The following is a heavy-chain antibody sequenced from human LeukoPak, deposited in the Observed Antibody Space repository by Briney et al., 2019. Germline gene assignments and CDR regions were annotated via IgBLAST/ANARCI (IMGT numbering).Heavy chain of an antibody. D-gene: IGHD3-22*01. CDR3: ARDRGRYYDSRGFYWGYYFDS. Sequence: GGSLRLSCAASGFTFSTSAMNWVRQAPGKGLEWVSVIGGSGDTTYYADSVRGRFTISRDNFKNTLYLQMSSVRVDDTAVYYCARDRGRYYDSRGFYWGYYFDSWGQGILVTVST. CDR2: IGGSGDTT. CDR1: GFTFSTSA. J-gene: IGHJ4*02. V-gene: IGHV3-23*01.